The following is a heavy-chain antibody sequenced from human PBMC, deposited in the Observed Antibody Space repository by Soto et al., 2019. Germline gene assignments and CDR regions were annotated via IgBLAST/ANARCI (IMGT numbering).Heavy chain of an antibody. CDR1: GFTFRSFT. D-gene: IGHD6-13*01. CDR3: TRDASRDSSARGWFDP. Sequence: LRLSCAASGFTFRSFTMNWVRQAPGKGLEWVSTISSNSAYIYYTDALRGRFTISRDNTKNSLHLQMNSLRAEGTAVYYCTRDASRDSSARGWFDPWGPGTLVTVSS. CDR2: ISSNSAYI. J-gene: IGHJ5*02. V-gene: IGHV3-21*01.